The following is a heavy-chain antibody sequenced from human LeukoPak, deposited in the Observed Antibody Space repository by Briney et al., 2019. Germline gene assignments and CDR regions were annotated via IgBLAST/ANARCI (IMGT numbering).Heavy chain of an antibody. CDR2: INHSGST. J-gene: IGHJ5*02. CDR3: ARGRLVRGVIITRLGWFDP. Sequence: SETLSLTCAVYGGSFSGYYWSWIRQPPGKGLEWIGEINHSGSTNYNPSLKSRVTISVDTSKNQFSLKLSSVTAADTAVYYCARGRLVRGVIITRLGWFDPWGQGTLVTVSS. V-gene: IGHV4-34*01. CDR1: GGSFSGYY. D-gene: IGHD3-10*01.